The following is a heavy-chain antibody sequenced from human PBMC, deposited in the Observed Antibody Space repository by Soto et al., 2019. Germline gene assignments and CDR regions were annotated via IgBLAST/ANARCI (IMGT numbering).Heavy chain of an antibody. Sequence: ASVKVSCKASGYTFTSCGISWVRQAPGQGLEWTGWISAYNGNTNYAQKLQGRVTMTTDTSTSTAYMELRSLRSDDTAVYYCARVDDYIWGSYRLTEFDYWGQGTLVTVSS. CDR2: ISAYNGNT. CDR1: GYTFTSCG. CDR3: ARVDDYIWGSYRLTEFDY. J-gene: IGHJ4*02. D-gene: IGHD3-16*02. V-gene: IGHV1-18*01.